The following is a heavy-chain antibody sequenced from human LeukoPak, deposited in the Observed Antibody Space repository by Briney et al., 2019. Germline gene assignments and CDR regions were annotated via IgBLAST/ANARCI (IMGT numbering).Heavy chain of an antibody. Sequence: PSETLSLTCIVSGGSIISSSYYWGWIRQPPGKGLEWIGSIYYSGSTYYNPSLKSRVTISVDTSKNQFSLKLSSVTAADTAVYYCASSGDVAAPYYFDYWGQGTLVTVSS. CDR1: GGSIISSSYY. CDR2: IYYSGST. CDR3: ASSGDVAAPYYFDY. J-gene: IGHJ4*02. V-gene: IGHV4-39*01. D-gene: IGHD6-19*01.